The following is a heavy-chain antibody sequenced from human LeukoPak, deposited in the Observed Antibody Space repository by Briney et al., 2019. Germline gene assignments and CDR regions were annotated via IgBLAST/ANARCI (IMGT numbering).Heavy chain of an antibody. CDR3: AKDGGIYAFDI. Sequence: GGSLRLSCAASGFTFSSYGMHWVRQAPGKGLEWVAVISYDGSNKYYADSVKGRFTISRDNSKNTLYLQMNSLRAEDTAVYYCAKDGGIYAFDIWGQGTMVTVSS. V-gene: IGHV3-30*18. J-gene: IGHJ3*02. D-gene: IGHD2-15*01. CDR1: GFTFSSYG. CDR2: ISYDGSNK.